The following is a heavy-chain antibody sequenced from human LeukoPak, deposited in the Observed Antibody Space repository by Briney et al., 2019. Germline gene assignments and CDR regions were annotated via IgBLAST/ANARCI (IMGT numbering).Heavy chain of an antibody. CDR1: GGSISSYY. D-gene: IGHD1-26*01. V-gene: IGHV4-59*01. J-gene: IGHJ4*02. CDR3: AREGVRVGATYFDY. Sequence: SETLSLTCTVSGGSISSYYWSWIRQPPGKGLEWIGYIYYSGSTNYNPSLKSRVTISVDTSKNQFSLKLSPVTAADTAVYYCAREGVRVGATYFDYWGQGTLVTVSS. CDR2: IYYSGST.